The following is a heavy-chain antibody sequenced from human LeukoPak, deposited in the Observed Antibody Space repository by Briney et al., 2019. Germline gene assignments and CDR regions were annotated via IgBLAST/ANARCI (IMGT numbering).Heavy chain of an antibody. D-gene: IGHD1-26*01. CDR3: ARGGGYSGSYSHLGY. J-gene: IGHJ4*02. CDR1: GGTFSSYA. CDR2: IIPIFGTA. Sequence: GASVKVSCTASGGTFSSYAISWVRQAPGQGLEWMGGIIPIFGTANYAQKFQGRVTITADESTSTAYMELSSLRSEDTAVYYCARGGGYSGSYSHLGYWGQGTLVTASS. V-gene: IGHV1-69*13.